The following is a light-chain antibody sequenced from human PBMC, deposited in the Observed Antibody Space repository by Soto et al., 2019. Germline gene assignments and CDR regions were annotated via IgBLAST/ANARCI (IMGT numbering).Light chain of an antibody. Sequence: QSALTQPRSVSVSPGQSVTISCTGTSSDVGGYNYVSWYQQHPGKAPKLMIYDVSKRPSGVPDRFSGSKSGNTASLTISGLQAEDEADDYCCSSAGSYSYVFGTGTKLTVL. CDR3: CSSAGSYSYV. J-gene: IGLJ1*01. CDR2: DVS. CDR1: SSDVGGYNY. V-gene: IGLV2-11*01.